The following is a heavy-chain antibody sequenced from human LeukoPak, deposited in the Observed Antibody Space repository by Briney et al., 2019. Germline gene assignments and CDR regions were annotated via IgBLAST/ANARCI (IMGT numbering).Heavy chain of an antibody. V-gene: IGHV3-21*01. D-gene: IGHD3-9*01. CDR1: GFTFSSYE. CDR3: ARVDILTGYYYFDY. J-gene: IGHJ4*02. Sequence: GGSLRLSCAASGFTFSSYEMNWVRQAPGKGLEWVSSISSSSIYIYYADSVKGRFTISRDNAKNSLFLQMNGLRAEDTAVYYCARVDILTGYYYFDYWGQGTLVTVSS. CDR2: ISSSSIYI.